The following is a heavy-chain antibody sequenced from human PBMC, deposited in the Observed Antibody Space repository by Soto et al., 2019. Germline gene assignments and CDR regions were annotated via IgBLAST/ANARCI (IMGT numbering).Heavy chain of an antibody. CDR3: ARQENSSGGYYYYYGMDV. J-gene: IGHJ6*02. D-gene: IGHD6-19*01. V-gene: IGHV4-4*02. CDR2: IYHSGST. CDR1: GGSISSSNW. Sequence: SETLSLTCAVSGGSISSSNWWSWVRQPPGKGLEWIGEIYHSGSTNYNPSLKSRVTISVDTSKNQFSLKLSSVTAADTAVYYCARQENSSGGYYYYYGMDVWGQGTTVTVSS.